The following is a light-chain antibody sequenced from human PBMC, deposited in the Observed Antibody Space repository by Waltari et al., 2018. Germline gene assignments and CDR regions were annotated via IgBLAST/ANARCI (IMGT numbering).Light chain of an antibody. J-gene: IGKJ2*01. CDR3: QQRSNWPPT. CDR2: DAS. V-gene: IGKV3-11*01. CDR1: QRVRSY. Sequence: EIVLTQSPATLSLSPGERATLSCRASQRVRSYLAWYQQKPGQAPRLLIYDASNRATGIPARFSGSGSGTDFTLTISSLEPEESAVYYCQQRSNWPPTFGQGTQLEIK.